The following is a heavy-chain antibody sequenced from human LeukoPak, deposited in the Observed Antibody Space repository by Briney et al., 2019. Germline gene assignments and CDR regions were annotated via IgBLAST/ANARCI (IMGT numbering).Heavy chain of an antibody. D-gene: IGHD3-22*01. CDR1: GYTFTGYY. Sequence: GASVKVSCKASGYTFTGYYMHWVRQAPGQGLEWMGWINPNSGGTNYAQKSQGRVTMTRDTSISTAYMELSRLRSDDTAVYYCARESIYYYYDKGGMVGGMDVWGQGTTVTVSS. V-gene: IGHV1-2*02. CDR3: ARESIYYYYDKGGMVGGMDV. CDR2: INPNSGGT. J-gene: IGHJ6*02.